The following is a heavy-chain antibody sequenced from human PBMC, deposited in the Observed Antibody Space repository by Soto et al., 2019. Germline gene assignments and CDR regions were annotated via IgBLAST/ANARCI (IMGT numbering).Heavy chain of an antibody. CDR1: GGTFSSYA. J-gene: IGHJ6*02. CDR3: ARDRGYYGSGSYEYYYYGMDL. Sequence: GASVKVSCKASGGTFSSYAISWVRQAPGQGLEWMGGIIPIFGTANYAQKFQGRVTITADESTSTAYMELSSLRSEDTAVYYCARDRGYYGSGSYEYYYYGMDLWGQGNTVTVSS. D-gene: IGHD3-10*01. V-gene: IGHV1-69*13. CDR2: IIPIFGTA.